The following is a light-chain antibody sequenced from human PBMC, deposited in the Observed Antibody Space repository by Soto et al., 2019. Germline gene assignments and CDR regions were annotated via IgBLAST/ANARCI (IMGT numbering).Light chain of an antibody. Sequence: DIQLTQSPSSLSGSVGDRVTITCRASQSISTWLAWYQQKPGKAPKLLIYDASSLESGVPSRFSGSGSGTEFTLTISSLQPDDFATYYCQQYYTYSWTFGQGTKVDIK. CDR3: QQYYTYSWT. J-gene: IGKJ1*01. CDR1: QSISTW. V-gene: IGKV1-5*01. CDR2: DAS.